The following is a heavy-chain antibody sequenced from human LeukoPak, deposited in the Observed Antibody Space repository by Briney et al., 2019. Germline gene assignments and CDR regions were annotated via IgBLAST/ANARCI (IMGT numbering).Heavy chain of an antibody. V-gene: IGHV4-59*08. D-gene: IGHD1-26*01. CDR3: ARSKYSGSYDGWFDP. CDR1: GGSIRSYY. Sequence: KPSEPLSLTCTVPGGSIRSYYWSWIRQPPGKGPEWVGYIYFSGSNNYNPSLKSRVTISVETSKSQFSWKRTSVTAADTAVYYCARSKYSGSYDGWFDPWGQGTLVTVSS. CDR2: IYFSGSN. J-gene: IGHJ5*02.